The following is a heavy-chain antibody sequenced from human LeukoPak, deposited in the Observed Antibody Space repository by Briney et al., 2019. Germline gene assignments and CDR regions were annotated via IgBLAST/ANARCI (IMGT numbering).Heavy chain of an antibody. Sequence: GESLKISCKGSGYSFTSYRIGWVRQMPGKGLEWMGIIYPGDSDTRYSPSFQGQVTISADRSISTAYLQWSSLKASDTAMYYCARWKVAATRVSAYYFDYWGQGTLVTVTT. D-gene: IGHD2-15*01. CDR1: GYSFTSYR. V-gene: IGHV5-51*01. J-gene: IGHJ4*02. CDR3: ARWKVAATRVSAYYFDY. CDR2: IYPGDSDT.